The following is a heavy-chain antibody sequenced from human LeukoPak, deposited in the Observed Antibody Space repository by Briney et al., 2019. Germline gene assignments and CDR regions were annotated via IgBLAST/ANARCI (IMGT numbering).Heavy chain of an antibody. J-gene: IGHJ6*02. Sequence: HGESLKISCKGSGYSFTSYWLGWVRQMPGKGLEWMGIIYPGDSDTRYSPSFQGQVTISADKSNSTAYLQWSSLKASDTAMYYCARHWWVAAAGYGMDVWGQGTTVTVSS. V-gene: IGHV5-51*01. CDR1: GYSFTSYW. D-gene: IGHD6-13*01. CDR3: ARHWWVAAAGYGMDV. CDR2: IYPGDSDT.